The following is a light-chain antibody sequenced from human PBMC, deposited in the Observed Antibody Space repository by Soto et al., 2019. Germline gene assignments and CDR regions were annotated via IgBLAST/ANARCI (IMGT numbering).Light chain of an antibody. CDR1: QSVRNNY. CDR3: QQYGTSPRT. V-gene: IGKV3-20*01. J-gene: IGKJ1*01. Sequence: EIVLTQSPGTLSLPPGERATLSCRASQSVRNNYLAWYQQRPGQAPRLLIYAASSRATGIPDRFSGSGSGTDFTLTISRLEPEDFAVYYCQQYGTSPRTFGQGTKVDIK. CDR2: AAS.